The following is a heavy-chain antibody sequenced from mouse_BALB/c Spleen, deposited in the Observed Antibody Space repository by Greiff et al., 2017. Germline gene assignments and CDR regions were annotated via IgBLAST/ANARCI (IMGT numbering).Heavy chain of an antibody. J-gene: IGHJ2*01. CDR3: ARSQNWDGPDY. Sequence: QVQLQQSAAELARPGASVKMSCKASGYTFTSYTMHWVKQRPGQGLEWIGYINPSSGYTEYNQKFKDKTTLTADKSSSTAYMQLSSLTSEDSAVYYCARSQNWDGPDYWGQGTTLTVSS. V-gene: IGHV1-4*02. CDR1: GYTFTSYT. D-gene: IGHD4-1*01. CDR2: INPSSGYT.